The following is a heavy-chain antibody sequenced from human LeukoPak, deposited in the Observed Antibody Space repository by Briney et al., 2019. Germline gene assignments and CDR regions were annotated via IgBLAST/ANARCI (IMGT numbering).Heavy chain of an antibody. CDR1: GFTFSRHG. V-gene: IGHV3-30*18. J-gene: IGHJ4*02. CDR3: TKEAATGSRYSFDY. D-gene: IGHD1-1*01. CDR2: VSDDGGTV. Sequence: PGSSLRLSCAASGFTFSRHGMHWVRQAPGKGLEWVAVVSDDGGTVYYAESVKGRFTIARDNSKNTLYLQVNSLRGDDTAVFYCTKEAATGSRYSFDYWGQGTLVTVSS.